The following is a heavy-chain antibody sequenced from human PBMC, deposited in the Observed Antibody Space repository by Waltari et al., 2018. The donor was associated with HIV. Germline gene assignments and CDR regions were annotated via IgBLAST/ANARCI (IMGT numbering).Heavy chain of an antibody. J-gene: IGHJ6*02. CDR3: AKDTDLTGFFYYYGLDV. V-gene: IGHV3-30*18. CDR1: GFTFRSYG. D-gene: IGHD3-9*01. CDR2: ISYDGSNK. Sequence: QVQLVESGGGVVQPGRSLRLSCAASGFTFRSYGMTWVRQASGKGLEWVAVISYDGSNKYYADSVKGRFTISRDNSKNTLYLQMNSLRAEDTAVYYCAKDTDLTGFFYYYGLDVWGQGTTVTVSS.